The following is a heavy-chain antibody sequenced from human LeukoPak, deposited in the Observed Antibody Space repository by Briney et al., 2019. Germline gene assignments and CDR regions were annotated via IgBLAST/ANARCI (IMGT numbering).Heavy chain of an antibody. V-gene: IGHV4-34*01. CDR1: GGSFSGYY. J-gene: IGHJ6*02. D-gene: IGHD6-19*01. Sequence: SETLSLTCAVYGGSFSGYYWSWIRQPPGKGLEWIGEINHSGSTNYNPSLKSRVTISVDTSKNQFSLKLSSVTAADTAVYYCARGKSGSSGWNYYYGMDVWGQGTTVTVSS. CDR3: ARGKSGSSGWNYYYGMDV. CDR2: INHSGST.